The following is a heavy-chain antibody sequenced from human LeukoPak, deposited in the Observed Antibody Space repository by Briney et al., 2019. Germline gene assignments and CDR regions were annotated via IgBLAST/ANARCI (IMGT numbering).Heavy chain of an antibody. V-gene: IGHV5-51*01. CDR1: GYGFTTYW. D-gene: IGHD1-26*01. CDR2: IYPGDSNT. Sequence: GESLKISCKGSGYGFTTYWIAWVRQMPGKGLEWMGIIYPGDSNTKYSPSFQGQVTISADKSISTAYLQWSNLKASDTAMYYCARPSGSYYQNPFDVWGQGTMVTVSS. CDR3: ARPSGSYYQNPFDV. J-gene: IGHJ3*01.